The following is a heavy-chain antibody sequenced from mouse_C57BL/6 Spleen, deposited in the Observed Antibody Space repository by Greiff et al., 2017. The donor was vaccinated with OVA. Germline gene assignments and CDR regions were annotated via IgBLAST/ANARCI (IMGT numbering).Heavy chain of an antibody. J-gene: IGHJ2*01. Sequence: VQLQQPGAELVMPGASVKLSCKASGYTFTSYWMHWVKQRPGQGLEWIGEIDPSDSYTNYNQKFKGQSTLTVDKSSSTAYMQLSSLTSEDSAVYYCARRAGSSYRDFDYWGQGTTLTVSS. V-gene: IGHV1-69*01. CDR1: GYTFTSYW. CDR2: IDPSDSYT. CDR3: ARRAGSSYRDFDY. D-gene: IGHD1-1*01.